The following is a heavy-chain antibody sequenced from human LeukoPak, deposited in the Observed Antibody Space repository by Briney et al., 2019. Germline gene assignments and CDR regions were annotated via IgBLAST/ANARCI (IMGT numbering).Heavy chain of an antibody. J-gene: IGHJ6*01. CDR2: ISGSGDNT. CDR3: AKMKGHPLPKYYMDV. D-gene: IGHD1-26*01. CDR1: GFTFSGFA. Sequence: GGSLRLSCAASGFTFSGFAMSWARRTPGKGLEWVSGISGSGDNTLYADSVKGRFTISRDNSKNTLYLEMNSLRAEDTAIYYCAKMKGHPLPKYYMDVWGQGTTVTVSS. V-gene: IGHV3-23*01.